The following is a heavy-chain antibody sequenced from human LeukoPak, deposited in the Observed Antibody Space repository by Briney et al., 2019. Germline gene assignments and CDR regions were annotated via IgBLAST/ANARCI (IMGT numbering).Heavy chain of an antibody. CDR2: INHSGGT. J-gene: IGHJ4*02. Sequence: PSETLSLTCAVYGGSFSGYYWSWIRQPPGKGLEWIGEINHSGGTNYNPSLKSRVTISVDTSKNQFSLKLSSVTAADTAVYYCAQIGYGSGSYYPRFDYWGQGTLVTVSS. V-gene: IGHV4-34*01. D-gene: IGHD3-10*01. CDR1: GGSFSGYY. CDR3: AQIGYGSGSYYPRFDY.